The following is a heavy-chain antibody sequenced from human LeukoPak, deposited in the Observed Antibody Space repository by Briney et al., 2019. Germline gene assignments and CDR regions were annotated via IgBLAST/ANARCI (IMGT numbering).Heavy chain of an antibody. D-gene: IGHD1-26*01. V-gene: IGHV1-2*02. CDR3: VREAGAAPDY. CDR2: IDPNSGGT. Sequence: ASVKVSCKTSGYTFTVYYMHWVRQAPGQGLEWMGWIDPNSGGTRYAQKFQGRVTMTRDTSISTVYMELSRLTDDDTAVYYCVREAGAAPDYWGQGTLVTVCS. J-gene: IGHJ4*02. CDR1: GYTFTVYY.